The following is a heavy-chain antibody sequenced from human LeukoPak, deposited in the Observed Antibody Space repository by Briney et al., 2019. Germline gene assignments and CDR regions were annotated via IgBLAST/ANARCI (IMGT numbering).Heavy chain of an antibody. Sequence: PGGSLRLSCAASGFTFSSYWMSWVRQAPGKGLEWVANIKQDGSEKYYVDSVKGRFTISRDNAKNSLYLQMNSLRAEDTAVYYCARDEYYYDSSGYYGYWGQGTLVTVSS. J-gene: IGHJ4*02. D-gene: IGHD3-22*01. CDR1: GFTFSSYW. CDR2: IKQDGSEK. CDR3: ARDEYYYDSSGYYGY. V-gene: IGHV3-7*01.